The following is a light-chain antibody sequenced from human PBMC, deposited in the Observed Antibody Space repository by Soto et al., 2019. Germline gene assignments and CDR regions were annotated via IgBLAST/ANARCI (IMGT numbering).Light chain of an antibody. V-gene: IGLV2-14*01. J-gene: IGLJ2*01. CDR3: SSYTSGSRVV. Sequence: QSVLTQPASVSGSPGQSITISCTGTSSDVSGYNYVSWYQQHPGKAPKLMIYDVSNRPSGVSNRFSGSKSGNTASLTISGLQAEDEADYYCSSYTSGSRVVFGGGTKVTVL. CDR2: DVS. CDR1: SSDVSGYNY.